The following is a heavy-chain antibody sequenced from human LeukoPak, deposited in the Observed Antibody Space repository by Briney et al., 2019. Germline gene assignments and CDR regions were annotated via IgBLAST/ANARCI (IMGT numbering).Heavy chain of an antibody. V-gene: IGHV3-53*04. Sequence: PGGSLRLSCAASGFTVSSNYMSWVRQAPGKGLEWVSVIYNGGSTYFADSVKGRFTISRHNSKNTLYLQINSLRAEDTAVYYCARAGPYDAFDIWGQGTMVTVSS. J-gene: IGHJ3*02. CDR2: IYNGGST. CDR1: GFTVSSNY. D-gene: IGHD1-14*01. CDR3: ARAGPYDAFDI.